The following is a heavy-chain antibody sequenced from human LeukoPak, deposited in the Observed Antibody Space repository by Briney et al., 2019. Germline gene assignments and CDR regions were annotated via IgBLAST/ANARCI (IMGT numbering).Heavy chain of an antibody. V-gene: IGHV4-38-2*02. CDR2: IYHSGST. CDR3: ARGGGPLQSFDY. CDR1: GYSISSGYY. D-gene: IGHD4-11*01. J-gene: IGHJ4*02. Sequence: SETLSLTCTVSGYSISSGYYWGWIRQPPGKGLEWTGSIYHSGSTYYNPSLRSRVTISVDTSKNQFSLKLSSVTAADTAVYYCARGGGPLQSFDYWGQGTLVAVSS.